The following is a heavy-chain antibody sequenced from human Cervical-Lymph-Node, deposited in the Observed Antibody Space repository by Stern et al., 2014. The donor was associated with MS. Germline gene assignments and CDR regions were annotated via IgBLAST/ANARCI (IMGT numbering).Heavy chain of an antibody. CDR1: RITFSHYY. CDR2: INTSGDTI. D-gene: IGHD3-10*01. V-gene: IGHV3-11*01. J-gene: IGHJ4*02. CDR3: AILSVSGLSYYFDS. Sequence: VQLVESGGGLVKPGGSLRLSCAASRITFSHYYMSWIRQAPGKGLEWLSYINTSGDTIYYADSVKGRFTISRDNAKNSLYLQMNSLRAEDTAVYYCAILSVSGLSYYFDSWGQGTLVTVSS.